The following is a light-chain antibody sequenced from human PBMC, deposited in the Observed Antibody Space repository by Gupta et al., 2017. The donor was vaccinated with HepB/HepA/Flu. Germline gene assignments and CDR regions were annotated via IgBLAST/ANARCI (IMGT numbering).Light chain of an antibody. J-gene: IGKJ2*04. V-gene: IGKV3-20*01. CDR2: GAS. Sequence: ELVLTQSPGTLSLSPGERATLSCRASQSVSSSYLAWYQQKPGQAPRLLLYGASSRATGIPDRFSGSGSGTDFTLTISRLEPEDFAVYYCQQYGSSPCSFGQGTKLEIK. CDR1: QSVSSSY. CDR3: QQYGSSPCS.